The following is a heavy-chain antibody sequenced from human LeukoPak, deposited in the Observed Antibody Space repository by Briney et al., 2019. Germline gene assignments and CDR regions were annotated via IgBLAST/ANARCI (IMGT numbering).Heavy chain of an antibody. D-gene: IGHD6-13*01. J-gene: IGHJ6*02. CDR3: ARAGSSPYYYYGMDV. CDR2: ISGSGGST. Sequence: GGSLRLSCAASGFTFSRYWMSWVRQAPGKGLEWVSAISGSGGSTYYADSVKGRFTISRDNSKNTLYLQMNSLRAEDTAVYYCARAGSSPYYYYGMDVWGQGTTVTVSS. CDR1: GFTFSRYW. V-gene: IGHV3-23*01.